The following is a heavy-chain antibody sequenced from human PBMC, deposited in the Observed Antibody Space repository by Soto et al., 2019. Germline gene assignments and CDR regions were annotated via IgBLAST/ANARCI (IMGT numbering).Heavy chain of an antibody. D-gene: IGHD2-2*01. CDR3: ARVRDIVLVPAAYLPPPWFDP. V-gene: IGHV4-30-4*01. CDR2: IYYSGST. CDR1: GGSISSGDYY. Sequence: SETLSLTCTVSGGSISSGDYYWSWIRQPPGKGLEWIGYIYYSGSTYYNPSLKSRVTISVDTSKNQFSLKLSSVTAADTAVYYCARVRDIVLVPAAYLPPPWFDPWGQGTLVTVSS. J-gene: IGHJ5*02.